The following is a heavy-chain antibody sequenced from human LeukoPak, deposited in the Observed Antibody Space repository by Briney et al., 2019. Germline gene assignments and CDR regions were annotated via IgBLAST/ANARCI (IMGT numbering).Heavy chain of an antibody. CDR1: GGSISRSSSY. CDR3: ARHYYDNSGLAYYFDY. CDR2: VRYSGKT. J-gene: IGHJ4*02. D-gene: IGHD3-22*01. V-gene: IGHV4-39*01. Sequence: PSETLSLTCTVSGGSISRSSSYWGWIRQPPGKGLEWIGSVRYSGKTYYNPSLKSRVTMSVDTSKNHFSLRLTSVTAADTAVYSCARHYYDNSGLAYYFDYWGQGTLVTVSS.